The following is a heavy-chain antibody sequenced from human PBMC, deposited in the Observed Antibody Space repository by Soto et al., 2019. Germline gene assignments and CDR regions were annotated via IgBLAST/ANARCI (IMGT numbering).Heavy chain of an antibody. CDR1: GGSFSGYY. CDR2: INHSGST. V-gene: IGHV4-34*01. D-gene: IGHD5-18*01. J-gene: IGHJ6*02. CDR3: ARGGPRGYSYGQGDYYYYGMDV. Sequence: PXETLALTCAVYGGSFSGYYWSWIRQPPGKGLEWIGEINHSGSTNYNPSLKSRVTISVDTSKNQFSLKLSSVTAADTAVYYCARGGPRGYSYGQGDYYYYGMDVWGQGSTVTVSS.